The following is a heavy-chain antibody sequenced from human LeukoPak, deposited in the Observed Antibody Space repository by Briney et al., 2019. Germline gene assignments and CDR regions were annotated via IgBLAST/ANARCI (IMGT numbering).Heavy chain of an antibody. J-gene: IGHJ4*02. CDR1: VFTFSDYY. CDR3: ARAPAMAGIFDY. V-gene: IGHV3-11*01. CDR2: ISSSGSTI. D-gene: IGHD5-18*01. Sequence: GGSLRLSCAVSVFTFSDYYMSWIRQAPGKGLEWVSYISSSGSTIYYADSVKGRFTISRDNAKNSLYLQMNSLRAEDTAVYYCARAPAMAGIFDYWGQGTLVTVSS.